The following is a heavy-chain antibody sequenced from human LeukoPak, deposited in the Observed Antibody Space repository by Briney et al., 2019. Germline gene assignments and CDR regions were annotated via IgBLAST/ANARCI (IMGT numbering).Heavy chain of an antibody. D-gene: IGHD6-13*01. CDR1: GGSISSYY. CDR2: IYYSGST. Sequence: SETLSLTCTVSGGSISSYYWSWIRQPPGKGLEWIGYIYYSGSTNYNPSLKSRVTISVDTSKNQFSLKLSSVTAADTAVYYCARVGYSHAFDIWGQGTMVTVSS. J-gene: IGHJ3*02. V-gene: IGHV4-59*01. CDR3: ARVGYSHAFDI.